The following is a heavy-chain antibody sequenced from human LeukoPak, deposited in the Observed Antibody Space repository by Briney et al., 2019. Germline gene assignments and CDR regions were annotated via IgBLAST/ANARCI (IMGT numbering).Heavy chain of an antibody. V-gene: IGHV3-74*01. J-gene: IGHJ5*02. D-gene: IGHD2-15*01. CDR2: INSDGSST. Sequence: NWVRQAPGKGLVWVSRINSDGSSTSYADSVKGRFTISRDNAKNTLYLQMNSLRAEDTAVYYCARDGGGAWFDPWGQGTLVTVSS. CDR3: ARDGGGAWFDP.